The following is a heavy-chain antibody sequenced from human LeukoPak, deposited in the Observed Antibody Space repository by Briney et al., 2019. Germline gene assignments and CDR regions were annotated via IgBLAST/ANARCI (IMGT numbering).Heavy chain of an antibody. CDR2: IDWDDDK. D-gene: IGHD3-9*01. V-gene: IGHV2-70*11. J-gene: IGHJ5*02. Sequence: RGSGPTLVNPTQTLTLTCTFSGFSLSTNGMCVSWIRQPPGKALEWLARIDWDDDKYYSTSLKTRLTISKDTSKNQVVLTMTNMDPVDTATYYCARSVPYYDILTGSQIPGWFDPWGQGTLVTVSS. CDR1: GFSLSTNGMC. CDR3: ARSVPYYDILTGSQIPGWFDP.